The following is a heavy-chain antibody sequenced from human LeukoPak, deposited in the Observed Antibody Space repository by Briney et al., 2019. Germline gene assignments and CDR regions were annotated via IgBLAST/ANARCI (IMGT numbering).Heavy chain of an antibody. Sequence: PGGSLRLSCAASGFTVSSNYMSWVRQAPGKGLEWVSVIYSGGSTYYADSVKGRFTISRDNSKNTLYLQMNSLRAEDTAVYYCARESPPPPGPTSEYFQHWGQGTLVTVSS. CDR3: ARESPPPPGPTSEYFQH. J-gene: IGHJ1*01. CDR1: GFTVSSNY. V-gene: IGHV3-53*01. CDR2: IYSGGST.